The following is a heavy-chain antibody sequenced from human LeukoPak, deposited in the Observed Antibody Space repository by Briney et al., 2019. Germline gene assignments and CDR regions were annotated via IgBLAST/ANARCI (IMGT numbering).Heavy chain of an antibody. CDR1: GGLIPISTYY. CDR2: IYYSGST. V-gene: IGHV4-39*07. J-gene: IGHJ4*02. CDR3: ARGSYYYGSGSAY. D-gene: IGHD3-10*01. Sequence: SETLSLTCTVSGGLIPISTYYWGWIRQPPGKGLEWIGSIYYSGSTYYNPSLKSRVTISVDTSKNQFSLKLSSVTAADTAVYYCARGSYYYGSGSAYWGQGTLVTVSS.